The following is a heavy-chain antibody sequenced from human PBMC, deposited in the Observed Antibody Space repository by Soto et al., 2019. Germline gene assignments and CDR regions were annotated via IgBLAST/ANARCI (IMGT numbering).Heavy chain of an antibody. CDR1: GDSISGNNW. Sequence: SETLSLTCAVSGDSISGNNWWSWVRQSPGKGLEWIGEIYHTGKATYYNPSLRSRVTISADTSENKFSLTLKSVTAADTAVYFCARDFERSAIGPWGQGTSVTVS. CDR3: ARDFERSAIGP. V-gene: IGHV4-4*02. D-gene: IGHD3-9*01. J-gene: IGHJ5*02. CDR2: IYHTGKAT.